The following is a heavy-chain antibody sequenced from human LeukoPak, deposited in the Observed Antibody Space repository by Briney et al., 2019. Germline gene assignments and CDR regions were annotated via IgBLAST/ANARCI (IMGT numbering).Heavy chain of an antibody. Sequence: PSETLSLTCTVSGGSISSYYWSWIRQPPGKGLEWIGYIYYSGSTNYNPSLKSRVTISVDTSKNQCSLKLSSVTAADTAVYYCAASGYYFDCWGQGTLVTVSS. J-gene: IGHJ4*02. CDR2: IYYSGST. CDR3: AASGYYFDC. V-gene: IGHV4-59*01. CDR1: GGSISSYY. D-gene: IGHD3-22*01.